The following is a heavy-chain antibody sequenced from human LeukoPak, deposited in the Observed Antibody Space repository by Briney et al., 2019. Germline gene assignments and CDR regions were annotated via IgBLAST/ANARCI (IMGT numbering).Heavy chain of an antibody. D-gene: IGHD3-16*02. CDR2: IYYSGST. J-gene: IGHJ4*02. Sequence: PSETLSLTCTVSGGSISSSNYYWGWIRQPPGKGLEWIGSIYYSGSTYYNPSLKSRVTISVDTSKNQFSLKLSSVTAADTAVYYCARGRTGGGLGELSLNYWGQGTLVTVSS. V-gene: IGHV4-39*07. CDR3: ARGRTGGGLGELSLNY. CDR1: GGSISSSNYY.